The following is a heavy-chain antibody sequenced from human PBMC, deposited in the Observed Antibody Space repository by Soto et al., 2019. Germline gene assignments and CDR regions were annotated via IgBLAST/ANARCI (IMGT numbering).Heavy chain of an antibody. CDR2: ISAYNGNT. J-gene: IGHJ4*02. D-gene: IGHD3-22*01. CDR3: ARDSRFYYYYSSGYCPFDY. V-gene: IGHV1-18*01. CDR1: GYTFTSYG. Sequence: GASVKGSCKASGYTFTSYGISWVRQAPGQGLEGMGWISAYNGNTNYAQKLQGRVTMATDTSTNTAYIEVGSLRSDDPAGDYCARDSRFYYYYSSGYCPFDYWGQGSLVTVSS.